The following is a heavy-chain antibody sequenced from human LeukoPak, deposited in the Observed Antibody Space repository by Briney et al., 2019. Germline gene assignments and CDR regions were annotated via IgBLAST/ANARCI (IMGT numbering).Heavy chain of an antibody. D-gene: IGHD3-22*01. J-gene: IGHJ3*02. Sequence: SETLSLTCTVSGGSVSSGSYYWSWIRQPPGKGLEWIGYIYYSGSTNCNPSLKSRVTISVDTSKNQFSLKLSSVTAADTAVYYCARAGYYDSVDAFDIWGQGTMVTVSS. CDR2: IYYSGST. V-gene: IGHV4-61*01. CDR3: ARAGYYDSVDAFDI. CDR1: GGSVSSGSYY.